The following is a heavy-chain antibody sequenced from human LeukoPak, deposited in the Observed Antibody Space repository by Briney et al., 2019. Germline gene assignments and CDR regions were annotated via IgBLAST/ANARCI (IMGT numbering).Heavy chain of an antibody. Sequence: SETLSLTCGVSGASISKTNWWTWVRQPPGKGLEWIGEVNLQGRTNYNPSLRGRVAISVDHSANHISLKLTSVTAADTAVYYCGREGGPYRPLDYSGQGTLVTVAS. V-gene: IGHV4-4*02. CDR1: GASISKTNW. CDR3: GREGGPYRPLDY. CDR2: VNLQGRT. J-gene: IGHJ4*02.